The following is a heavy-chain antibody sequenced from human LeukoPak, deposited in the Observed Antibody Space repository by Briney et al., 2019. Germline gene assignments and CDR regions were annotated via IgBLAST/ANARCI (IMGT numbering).Heavy chain of an antibody. D-gene: IGHD1-1*01. CDR3: ARYTTGALDY. CDR1: GYSFTSYW. Sequence: GESLKISCKGSGYSFTSYWITWVRQMPGKGLEWMGRIDPSVSYTNYSPSFQGHVTISADKSTSTAYLQWSSLKASDTAMYYCARYTTGALDYWGQGTLVTVSS. J-gene: IGHJ4*02. CDR2: IDPSVSYT. V-gene: IGHV5-10-1*01.